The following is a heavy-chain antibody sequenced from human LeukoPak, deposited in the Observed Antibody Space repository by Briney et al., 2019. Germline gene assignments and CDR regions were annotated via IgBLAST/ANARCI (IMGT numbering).Heavy chain of an antibody. CDR1: GGSISSGDYY. CDR3: AREKWLVRWFDP. CDR2: IYYSGST. Sequence: SETLSLTCTVSGGSISSGDYYWNWIRQPPGKGLEWIGYIYYSGSTYYNPSLKSRVTISVDTSKNQFSLKLSSVTAADTAVYYCAREKWLVRWFDPWGQGTLVTISS. J-gene: IGHJ5*02. D-gene: IGHD6-19*01. V-gene: IGHV4-30-4*01.